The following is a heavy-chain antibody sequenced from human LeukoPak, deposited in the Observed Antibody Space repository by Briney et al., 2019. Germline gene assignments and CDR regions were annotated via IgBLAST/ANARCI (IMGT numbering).Heavy chain of an antibody. Sequence: GGSLRLSCAASGFTFSSYAMSWVRQAPGKGLEWVSAISGSGGSTYYADSVKGRFTISRDNSKNTLYLQMNSLRAEDTAVYYCAKGNYYDLYYYYYMDVWGKGTTVTVS. J-gene: IGHJ6*03. D-gene: IGHD3-22*01. CDR3: AKGNYYDLYYYYYMDV. V-gene: IGHV3-23*01. CDR1: GFTFSSYA. CDR2: ISGSGGST.